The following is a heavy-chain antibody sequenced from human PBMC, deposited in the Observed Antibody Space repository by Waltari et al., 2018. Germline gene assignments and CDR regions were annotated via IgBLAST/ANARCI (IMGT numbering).Heavy chain of an antibody. CDR2: INAGNGNT. Sequence: QVQLVQSGAEVKKPGASVKVSCKASGYTFTSYAMHWVRQAPGQRLEWMGWINAGNGNTKYSQKFQGRVTITRDTSASTAYMELSSLRSEDTAVYDCARDHSSSWYYGFDYWGQGTLVTVSS. J-gene: IGHJ4*02. CDR3: ARDHSSSWYYGFDY. D-gene: IGHD6-13*01. CDR1: GYTFTSYA. V-gene: IGHV1-3*01.